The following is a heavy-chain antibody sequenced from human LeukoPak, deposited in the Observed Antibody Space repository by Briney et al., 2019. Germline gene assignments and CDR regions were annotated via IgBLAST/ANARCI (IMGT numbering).Heavy chain of an antibody. V-gene: IGHV3-74*01. J-gene: IGHJ3*02. CDR2: INGDGSGT. D-gene: IGHD3-10*01. Sequence: GGSLRLSCAASGFTFSSYAMSWVRQAPGKGLVWVSRINGDGSGTSYAASVKGRFTISRDNAKNTLYLQMNSLRVEDTAVYYCASGDAHAFDIWGQGTMVTVSS. CDR1: GFTFSSYA. CDR3: ASGDAHAFDI.